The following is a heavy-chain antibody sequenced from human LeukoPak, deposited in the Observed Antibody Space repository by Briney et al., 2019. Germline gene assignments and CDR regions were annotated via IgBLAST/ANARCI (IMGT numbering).Heavy chain of an antibody. D-gene: IGHD3-3*01. CDR1: GSTLTGYY. V-gene: IGHV1-2*02. J-gene: IGHJ4*02. CDR2: INPNSGGT. Sequence: GASVKLSCTASGSTLTGYYMHWVRQAPGHRVEWMGWINPNSGGTKYAQKFQGRVTMTRDTSISTAYMELSRLRSDDTAVYYCTRGQALYYDFWSGFDYWGQGTLVTVSS. CDR3: TRGQALYYDFWSGFDY.